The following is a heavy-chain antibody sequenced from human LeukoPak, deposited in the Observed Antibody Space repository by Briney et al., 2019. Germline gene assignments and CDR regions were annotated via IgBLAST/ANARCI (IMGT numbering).Heavy chain of an antibody. D-gene: IGHD6-19*01. CDR3: AREPYSSAWLFDY. J-gene: IGHJ4*02. V-gene: IGHV3-21*01. CDR1: GFTFGIYT. CDR2: ISSSSYI. Sequence: GGSLRLSCAASGFTFGIYTMNWVRQAPGKGLEWVSSISSSSYIYYADSMKGRFTISRDNAKNSLYLQLNSLTAGDTAVYYCAREPYSSAWLFDYWGQGTLVTVSS.